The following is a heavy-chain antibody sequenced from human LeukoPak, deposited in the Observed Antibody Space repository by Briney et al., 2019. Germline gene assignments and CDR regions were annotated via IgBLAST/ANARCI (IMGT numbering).Heavy chain of an antibody. CDR3: AGDRVIPGQDVFDI. V-gene: IGHV3-66*02. J-gene: IGHJ3*02. Sequence: QPGGSLRLSCAASGITVSSNYMSWVRQAPGKGLEWVSFLYSAGSTNYADSVKGRFTISRDNSKNTLYLQMNSLRTEDTAVYYCAGDRVIPGQDVFDIWGQGTMVTVSS. CDR2: LYSAGST. D-gene: IGHD2-21*01. CDR1: GITVSSNY.